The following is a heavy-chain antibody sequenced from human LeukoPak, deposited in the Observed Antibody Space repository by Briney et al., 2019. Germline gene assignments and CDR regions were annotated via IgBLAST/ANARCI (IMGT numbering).Heavy chain of an antibody. CDR3: ARRDDSSGYHKIFDY. J-gene: IGHJ4*02. CDR1: GGSISTYY. CDR2: IYYSGST. Sequence: SETLSLTCTVSGGSISTYYWSWIRQPPGKGLEWIGYIYYSGSTNYNPSLKSRVTISVDTSKNQFSLKLSSLTAADTAVYYCARRDDSSGYHKIFDYWGPGTLVTVSS. D-gene: IGHD3-22*01. V-gene: IGHV4-59*08.